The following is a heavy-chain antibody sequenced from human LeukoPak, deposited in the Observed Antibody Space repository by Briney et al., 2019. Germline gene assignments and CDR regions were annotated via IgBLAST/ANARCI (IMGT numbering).Heavy chain of an antibody. CDR3: ARDLNFWSSYSTRGFDY. D-gene: IGHD3-3*01. CDR1: GFTFSSYS. Sequence: GGSLRLSCAASGFTFSSYSMTWVRQAPGKGLEWVSSITGSSTYIDYADSVKGRFTISRDNAKNSLYQQMNSLRAEDTAVYYCARDLNFWSSYSTRGFDYWGQGTLVTVSS. CDR2: ITGSSTYI. J-gene: IGHJ4*02. V-gene: IGHV3-21*01.